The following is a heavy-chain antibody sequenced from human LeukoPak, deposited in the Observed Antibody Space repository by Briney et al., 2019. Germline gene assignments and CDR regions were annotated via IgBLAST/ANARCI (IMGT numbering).Heavy chain of an antibody. CDR1: GFTFSSYG. V-gene: IGHV3-23*01. CDR2: ISGSGGST. D-gene: IGHD3-22*01. J-gene: IGHJ5*02. CDR3: AKDKVGSGYYLNWFDP. Sequence: SGGSLRLSCAASGFTFSSYGMSWVRQAPGKGLEWVSAISGSGGSTYYADSVKGRFTISRDNSKNTLYLQMNSLRAEDTAVYYCAKDKVGSGYYLNWFDPWGQGTLVTVSS.